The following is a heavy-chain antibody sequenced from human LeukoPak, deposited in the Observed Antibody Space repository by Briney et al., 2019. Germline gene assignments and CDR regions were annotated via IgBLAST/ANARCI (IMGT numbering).Heavy chain of an antibody. CDR3: AGGSGSYRYYYYGMDV. CDR2: FDPEDGET. J-gene: IGHJ6*04. D-gene: IGHD3-10*01. CDR1: EYTLTELS. V-gene: IGHV1-24*01. Sequence: GASVKVSCKVSEYTLTELSMHWVRQAPGKGLEWMGGFDPEDGETIYAQKFQGRVTMTEDTSTDTAYMELSSLRSEDTAVYYCAGGSGSYRYYYYGMDVWGKGTTVTVSS.